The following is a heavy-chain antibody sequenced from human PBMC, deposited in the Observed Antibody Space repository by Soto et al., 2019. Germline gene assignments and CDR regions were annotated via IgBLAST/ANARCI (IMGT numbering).Heavy chain of an antibody. CDR1: GFAVSANY. J-gene: IGHJ5*02. CDR2: IYTDGTT. Sequence: QPGGSLRLSCAASGFAVSANYVSWVRQAPGKGLEWVSLIYTDGTTYYADSVKGRFTFSRDNSKNSLYLQMNSLRAEDTAVYYCTRGSSPLPDIFFDPWGPGTLVTVSS. CDR3: TRGSSPLPDIFFDP. D-gene: IGHD6-6*01. V-gene: IGHV3-53*01.